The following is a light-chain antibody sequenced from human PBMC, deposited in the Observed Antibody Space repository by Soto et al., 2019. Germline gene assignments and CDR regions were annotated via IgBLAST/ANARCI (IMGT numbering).Light chain of an antibody. V-gene: IGKV3-20*01. CDR1: QNVNSRF. CDR2: GAS. Sequence: EIVLTQSPGTLSLSPGERATLSCRASQNVNSRFLAWYQHKFGQAPRLLIYGASSRATGIPDRFSGSGSGTDFTLTLSRLEPEDFAVYYCQQYGGSPMYTFGQGTKLEIK. J-gene: IGKJ2*01. CDR3: QQYGGSPMYT.